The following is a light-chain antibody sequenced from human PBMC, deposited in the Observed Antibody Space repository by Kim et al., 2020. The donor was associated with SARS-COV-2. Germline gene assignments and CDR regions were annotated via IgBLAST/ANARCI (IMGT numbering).Light chain of an antibody. CDR3: QQYTKWPL. J-gene: IGKJ3*01. V-gene: IGKV3-15*01. CDR2: AAS. CDR1: QSVAGN. Sequence: SVSPGETATLSCRARQSVAGNLVWYQQKPGQAPRLLIYAASTRATGIPARFSGAGSGTEFTLTIDSLQPEDFAIYYCQQYTKWPLFGPGTRVDIK.